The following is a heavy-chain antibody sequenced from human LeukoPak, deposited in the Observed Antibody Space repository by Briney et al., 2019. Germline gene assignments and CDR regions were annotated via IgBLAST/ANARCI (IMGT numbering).Heavy chain of an antibody. J-gene: IGHJ4*02. CDR1: GFTFSGSA. Sequence: GGSLRRSCAASGFTFSGSAMHWVRQASGKGLEWVGRIRSKANSYATAYAASVKGRFTISRDDSKNTAYLQMNSLKTEDTAVYYCTRYSNYGLDYWGQGTLVTVSS. V-gene: IGHV3-73*01. CDR3: TRYSNYGLDY. CDR2: IRSKANSYAT. D-gene: IGHD4-11*01.